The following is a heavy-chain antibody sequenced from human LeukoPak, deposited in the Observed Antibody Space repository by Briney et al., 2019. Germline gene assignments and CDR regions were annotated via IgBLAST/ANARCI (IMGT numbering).Heavy chain of an antibody. D-gene: IGHD6-19*01. J-gene: IGHJ4*02. CDR2: IHTSGST. Sequence: SETLSLTCTVSGGSISNYHWSWIRQPAGKGLEWISQIHTSGSTNYNPPLKSRVTMSIDTPENQLSLTIRSVTAADTAVYYCARRDISSGWSFDYWGQGVLVTVSS. V-gene: IGHV4-4*07. CDR3: ARRDISSGWSFDY. CDR1: GGSISNYH.